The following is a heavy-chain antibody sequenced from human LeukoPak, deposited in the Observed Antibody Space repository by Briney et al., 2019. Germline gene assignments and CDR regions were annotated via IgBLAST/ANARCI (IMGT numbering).Heavy chain of an antibody. Sequence: SETLSLTCTVSGGSVSDYYWSWIRQSPGKGLEWIGYIYYTGSTSYNPSLRSRVTMSADTSKNQFSLKLSSVTAADTAVYYCARDEGPLDYGDYPYFDYWGQGTLVTVSS. V-gene: IGHV4-59*02. CDR1: GGSVSDYY. D-gene: IGHD4-17*01. CDR2: IYYTGST. CDR3: ARDEGPLDYGDYPYFDY. J-gene: IGHJ4*02.